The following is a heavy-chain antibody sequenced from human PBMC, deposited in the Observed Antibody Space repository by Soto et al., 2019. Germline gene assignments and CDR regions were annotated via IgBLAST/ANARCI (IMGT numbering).Heavy chain of an antibody. CDR1: GFTFSSYA. CDR3: APHLWFGELYY. Sequence: EVQLLESGGGLVQTGGSLRLSCAASGFTFSSYAISWVRQAPGKELEWASAISGSGGSTYYADSVKGRFTISRDNSKNTLYLQMNSLRAEDTAVYYCAPHLWFGELYYWGQGTLVTVSS. J-gene: IGHJ4*02. D-gene: IGHD3-10*01. V-gene: IGHV3-23*01. CDR2: ISGSGGST.